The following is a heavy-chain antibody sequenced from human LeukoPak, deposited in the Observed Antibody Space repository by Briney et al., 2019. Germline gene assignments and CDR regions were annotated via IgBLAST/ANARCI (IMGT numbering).Heavy chain of an antibody. J-gene: IGHJ4*02. D-gene: IGHD3-3*01. CDR2: IYYSGST. CDR3: ARGLASGYPPIPFDY. Sequence: TSETLSLTCSVSGDSISTSSYYWGWIRQPPGKGLEWIGTIYYSGSTYYNPSLTSRVTISVDTSKNQFSLSLDSVTAADTAVYYCARGLASGYPPIPFDYWGQGTLVTVSS. CDR1: GDSISTSSYY. V-gene: IGHV4-39*07.